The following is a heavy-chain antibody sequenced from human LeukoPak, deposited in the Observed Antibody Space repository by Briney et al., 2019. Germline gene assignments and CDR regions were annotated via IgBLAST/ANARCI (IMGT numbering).Heavy chain of an antibody. D-gene: IGHD4-17*01. Sequence: PSETLSLTCTVSGGSISSYFWSWIRQPPGKGLEYIGYIYYSGNTDYNPSLSSRVTISIDTSRNQFSLKLSSVIAADTAVYFCARVHSVNTEPPTFYFAHWGRGSLVTVSS. CDR3: ARVHSVNTEPPTFYFAH. V-gene: IGHV4-59*01. CDR1: GGSISSYF. CDR2: IYYSGNT. J-gene: IGHJ4*02.